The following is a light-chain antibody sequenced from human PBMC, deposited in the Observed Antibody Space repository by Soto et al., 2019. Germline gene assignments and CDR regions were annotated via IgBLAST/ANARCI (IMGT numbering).Light chain of an antibody. V-gene: IGKV3-15*01. J-gene: IGKJ1*01. CDR2: GAS. CDR1: QSVSTN. CDR3: QQYNSYSRT. Sequence: EILMTQSPATLSVSPGERATLSCRASQSVSTNLAWYQQKPGQAPRLLIYGASTRATGIPARFSGSGSGTEFTLTISSLQPDDFATYYCQQYNSYSRTFGQGTKVDIK.